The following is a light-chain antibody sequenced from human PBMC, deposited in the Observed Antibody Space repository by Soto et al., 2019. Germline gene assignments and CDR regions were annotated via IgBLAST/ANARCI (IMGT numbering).Light chain of an antibody. V-gene: IGKV1-6*01. CDR1: QGIRND. CDR3: LQYYNYPLT. Sequence: AIQMTQSPSSLSASVGDRVTITCRASQGIRNDLGWYQQKSGKAPKLLIYAASSLQSGVPSRFSGSGSGTDFTLTISGLQPEDIETYYCLQYYNYPLTFGGGTKVDIK. J-gene: IGKJ4*01. CDR2: AAS.